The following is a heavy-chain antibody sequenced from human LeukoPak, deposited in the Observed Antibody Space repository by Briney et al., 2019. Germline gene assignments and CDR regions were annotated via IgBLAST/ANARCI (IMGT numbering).Heavy chain of an antibody. Sequence: SETLSLTCSVSGGSISIYYWNWIRQPAGKGLEWIGRLHASGSTRYNPSFGTRVTMSADTSKNQLSLKLTSVTAADTALYFCARDQSGSGGHNNDAFDIWGQGTMVTVYS. J-gene: IGHJ3*02. D-gene: IGHD3-16*01. CDR3: ARDQSGSGGHNNDAFDI. CDR1: GGSISIYY. V-gene: IGHV4-4*07. CDR2: LHASGST.